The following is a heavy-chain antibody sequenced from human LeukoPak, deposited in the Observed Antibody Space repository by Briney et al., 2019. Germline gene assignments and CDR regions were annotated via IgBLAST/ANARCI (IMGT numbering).Heavy chain of an antibody. J-gene: IGHJ4*02. D-gene: IGHD3-10*01. V-gene: IGHV3-21*01. CDR1: GFTFSSYS. CDR2: ISSSSSYI. CDR3: ASFGIKGRGVIRTPQYYFDY. Sequence: PGGSLRLSCAASGFTFSSYSMNWVRQAPGKGLEWVSSISSSSSYIYYADSVKGRFTISRDNAENSLYLQMNSLRAEDTAVYYCASFGIKGRGVIRTPQYYFDYWGQGTLVTVSS.